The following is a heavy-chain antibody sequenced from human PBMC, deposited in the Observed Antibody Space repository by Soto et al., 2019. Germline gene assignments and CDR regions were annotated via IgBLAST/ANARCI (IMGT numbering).Heavy chain of an antibody. CDR1: GFSFSNYA. CDR2: IKHDASKK. Sequence: SLRLSCAASGFSFSNYAMSWVRQAPGKGLEWLADIKHDASKKYYVDSVKGRFAISRDNAKNSLYLQMNSLRVEDMAVYYCARVRTENYYGMDVWGQGTTVTVSS. V-gene: IGHV3-7*03. J-gene: IGHJ6*02. CDR3: ARVRTENYYGMDV.